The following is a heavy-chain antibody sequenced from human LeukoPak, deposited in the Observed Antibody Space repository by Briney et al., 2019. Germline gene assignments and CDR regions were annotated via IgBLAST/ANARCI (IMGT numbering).Heavy chain of an antibody. D-gene: IGHD1-26*01. CDR3: ARDLIEGATNF. V-gene: IGHV1-2*02. J-gene: IGHJ4*02. CDR2: INANTGDT. Sequence: ASVKVSCKASGYTFTAYYMHWVRQAPGQGLEWMGWINANTGDTRYAPKFQGRVTMTRDVSITTAYMELSGLRSDDTAIYYCARDLIEGATNFWGQGTLVTVSS. CDR1: GYTFTAYY.